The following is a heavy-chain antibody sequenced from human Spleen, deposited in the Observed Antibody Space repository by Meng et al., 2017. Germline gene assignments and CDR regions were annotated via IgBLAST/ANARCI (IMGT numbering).Heavy chain of an antibody. CDR2: IESKTGGGTT. J-gene: IGHJ4*02. CDR1: GFTFSYTW. CDR3: TGHIDY. Sequence: GESLKISCAASGFTFSYTWMSWVRQAPGKGLEWVGRIESKTGGGTTDYAAPVKGRFTISRDDSKNTVYLQMNSLKTEDTAMYYCTGHIDYWGQGTLVTVSS. V-gene: IGHV3-15*04.